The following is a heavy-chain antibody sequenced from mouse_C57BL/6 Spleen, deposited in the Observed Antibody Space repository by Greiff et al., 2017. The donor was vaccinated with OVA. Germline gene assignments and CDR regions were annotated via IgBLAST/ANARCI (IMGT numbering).Heavy chain of an antibody. J-gene: IGHJ4*01. D-gene: IGHD2-3*01. CDR3: ARFDGYYFYAMDY. CDR2: INPNNGGT. CDR1: GYTFTDSY. V-gene: IGHV1-26*01. Sequence: VQLQQSGPELVKPGASVKISCKASGYTFTDSYMNWVKQSHGKSLEWIGDINPNNGGTSYNQKFKGKATLTVDKSSSTAYMELRSLTSEDSAVYYCARFDGYYFYAMDYWGQGTSVTVSS.